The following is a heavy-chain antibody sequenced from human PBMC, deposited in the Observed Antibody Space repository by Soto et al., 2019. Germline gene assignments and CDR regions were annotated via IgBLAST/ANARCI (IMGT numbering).Heavy chain of an antibody. J-gene: IGHJ5*02. D-gene: IGHD2-15*01. CDR1: GFTFSSYA. CDR2: ISYDGSNK. Sequence: QVQLVESGGGVVQPGRSLRLSCAASGFTFSSYAMHWVRQAPGKGLVWVAVISYDGSNKYYADSVKGRFTISRDHSKNPLYLQMNSLRAEDTAVYYCARDPLRYCSGGSCYGWFDPWGQGTLVTVSS. CDR3: ARDPLRYCSGGSCYGWFDP. V-gene: IGHV3-30-3*01.